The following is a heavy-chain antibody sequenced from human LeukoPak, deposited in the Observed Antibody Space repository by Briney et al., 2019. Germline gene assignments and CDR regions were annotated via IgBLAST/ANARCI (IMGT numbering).Heavy chain of an antibody. V-gene: IGHV3-21*04. CDR3: AKGYYYDSSGYSGPYYYGMDV. D-gene: IGHD3-22*01. Sequence: GGSLRLSCAASGFTFSSYSMNWVRQAPGKGLEWVSSISSSSSYIYYADSVKGRFTISRDNAKNSLYLQMNSLRAEDTALYYCAKGYYYDSSGYSGPYYYGMDVWGQGTTVTVSS. CDR1: GFTFSSYS. J-gene: IGHJ6*02. CDR2: ISSSSSYI.